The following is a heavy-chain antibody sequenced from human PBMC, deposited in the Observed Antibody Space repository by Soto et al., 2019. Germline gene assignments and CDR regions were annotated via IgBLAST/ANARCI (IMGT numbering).Heavy chain of an antibody. CDR3: AAGPRDCSSTSCHWGGYYYYYYGMDV. CDR1: GYTFTGYY. J-gene: IGHJ6*02. V-gene: IGHV1-2*02. CDR2: INPNSGGT. Sequence: ASVKVSCKASGYTFTGYYMHWVRQAPGQGLEWMGWINPNSGGTNYAQKFQGRVTMTRDTSISTAYMELSRLRSDDTAVYYCAAGPRDCSSTSCHWGGYYYYYYGMDVWGQGTTVTVSS. D-gene: IGHD2-2*01.